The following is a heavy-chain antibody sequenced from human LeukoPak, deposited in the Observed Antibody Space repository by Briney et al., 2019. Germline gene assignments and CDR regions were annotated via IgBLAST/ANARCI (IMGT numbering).Heavy chain of an antibody. CDR1: GFTFSSYA. J-gene: IGHJ5*02. Sequence: PGGSLRLSCAASGFTFSSYAMHWIRQPPGKGLEWIGYIYYSGSTNYNPSLKSRVTISVDTSKNQFSLKLSSVAAADTAVYYCARLVADTILNWFDPWGQGTLVTVSS. V-gene: IGHV4-59*01. D-gene: IGHD2-15*01. CDR3: ARLVADTILNWFDP. CDR2: IYYSGST.